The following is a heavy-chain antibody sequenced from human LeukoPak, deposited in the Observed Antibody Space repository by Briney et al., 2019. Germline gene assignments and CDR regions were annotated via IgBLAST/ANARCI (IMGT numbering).Heavy chain of an antibody. D-gene: IGHD3-10*01. J-gene: IGHJ3*02. V-gene: IGHV1-18*01. CDR2: ISAYNGNT. CDR3: ARDHITMVRGVIDDAFDI. CDR1: GYTFTSYG. Sequence: GASVKVSCKASGYTFTSYGISWVRQAPGQGLEWMGWISAYNGNTNYAQKLQGRVTMTTDTSTSTAYMELRSLRSDDTAVYYCARDHITMVRGVIDDAFDIWGQGTMVTVSS.